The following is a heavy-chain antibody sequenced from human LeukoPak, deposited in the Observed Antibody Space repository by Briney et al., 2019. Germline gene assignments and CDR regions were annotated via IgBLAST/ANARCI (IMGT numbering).Heavy chain of an antibody. V-gene: IGHV4-4*02. J-gene: IGHJ4*02. D-gene: IGHD6-19*01. CDR2: IYHSGST. CDR3: ARKPAVAGTIDY. Sequence: PSETLSLTCAVSGGSISSSNWWSWVRQPPGKGLGWIGEIYHSGSTNYNPSLKSRVTISVDKSKNQFSLKLSSVTAADTAVYYCARKPAVAGTIDYWGQGTLVTVSS. CDR1: GGSISSSNW.